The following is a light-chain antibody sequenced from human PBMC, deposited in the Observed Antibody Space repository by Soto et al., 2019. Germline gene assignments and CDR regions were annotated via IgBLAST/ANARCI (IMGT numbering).Light chain of an antibody. Sequence: YIAWYHQKSGQAPRLLLHDAVTRATGIPDRFSGSGSGSGTDFTLTISRLEPEDFAVYYCQQYGSSPRTFGQGTKVDIK. CDR2: DAV. CDR1: Y. J-gene: IGKJ1*01. CDR3: QQYGSSPRT. V-gene: IGKV3-20*01.